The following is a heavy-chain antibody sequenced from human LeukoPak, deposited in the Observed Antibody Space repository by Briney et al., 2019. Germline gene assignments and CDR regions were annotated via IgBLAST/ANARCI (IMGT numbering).Heavy chain of an antibody. V-gene: IGHV7-4-1*02. CDR3: ARQAYGSHFDAFDI. CDR1: GYTFTSYA. Sequence: GASVKVSCKASGYTFTSYAMNWVRQAPGQGLEWMGWINTNTGNPTYAQGFTRRFVFSLDTSVSTAYLQISSLKASDTAIYYCARQAYGSHFDAFDIWGQGTMVTVSS. CDR2: INTNTGNP. D-gene: IGHD3-22*01. J-gene: IGHJ3*02.